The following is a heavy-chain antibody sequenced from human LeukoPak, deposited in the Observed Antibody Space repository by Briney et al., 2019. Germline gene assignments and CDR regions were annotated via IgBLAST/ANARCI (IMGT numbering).Heavy chain of an antibody. J-gene: IGHJ6*02. D-gene: IGHD6-13*01. CDR1: GFTFSRYG. CDR3: ARSTRGGSSWHEDYYSHPMDV. Sequence: GGSLRLSCSASGFTFSRYGMHWVRQAPGKGLEYVSAIVSNGDSTYYADSVKGRFTISRDNAKNTLYLQMSSLRPDDTAVYYCARSTRGGSSWHEDYYSHPMDVWGQETTVTVSS. CDR2: IVSNGDST. V-gene: IGHV3-64D*09.